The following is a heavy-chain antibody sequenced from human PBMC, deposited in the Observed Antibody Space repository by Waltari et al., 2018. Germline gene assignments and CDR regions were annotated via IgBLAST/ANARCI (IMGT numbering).Heavy chain of an antibody. Sequence: QLQLQESGPGLVKPSETLSLTCSVSGVSITSNRHYWGWIRPPPGQGPEWLATMSYSGTTYSSQSLKSRLTISRDTSKNQLSLKLGSVTAAYTAVYYCATYIGASVGTAAFDVWGQGTMVSVSS. V-gene: IGHV4-39*01. CDR3: ATYIGASVGTAAFDV. CDR2: MSYSGTT. J-gene: IGHJ3*01. CDR1: GVSITSNRHY. D-gene: IGHD5-12*01.